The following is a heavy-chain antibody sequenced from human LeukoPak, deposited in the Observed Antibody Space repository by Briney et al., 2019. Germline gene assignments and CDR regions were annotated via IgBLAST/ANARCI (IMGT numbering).Heavy chain of an antibody. J-gene: IGHJ4*02. CDR3: ARDLGLAVAPFPGY. Sequence: EASVKVSCKASGYTFTSYGISWVRQAPGQGLEWMGWISAYNGNTNYAQKLQGRVTMTTDTSTSTAYIELRSLRSDDTAVYYCARDLGLAVAPFPGYWGQGTLVTVSS. CDR2: ISAYNGNT. D-gene: IGHD6-19*01. V-gene: IGHV1-18*01. CDR1: GYTFTSYG.